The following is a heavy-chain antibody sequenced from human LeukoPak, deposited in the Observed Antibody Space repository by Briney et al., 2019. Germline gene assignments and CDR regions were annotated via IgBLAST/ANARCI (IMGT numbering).Heavy chain of an antibody. CDR1: GGSISSYY. D-gene: IGHD4-17*01. Sequence: SETLSLTCTVSGGSISSYYWSWIRQPPGKGLEWIGYIYYSGSTNYNPSLKSRVTISVDTSKNQFSLKLSSVTAADTAVYYCARATVTMTFDYWGQGTLVTVSS. CDR2: IYYSGST. J-gene: IGHJ4*02. CDR3: ARATVTMTFDY. V-gene: IGHV4-59*12.